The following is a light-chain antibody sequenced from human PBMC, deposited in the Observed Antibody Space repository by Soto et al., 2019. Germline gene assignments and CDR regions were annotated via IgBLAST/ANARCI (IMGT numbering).Light chain of an antibody. Sequence: QSVLTQAASVSGSPGQSITISCTGTSSDIGGYNFVSWYQQHPGRAPKLMIYEVSNRPSGVSDRFSGSKSGNTASLTISGLQADDEGDYYCSSFRSGTTLFGTGTKVTVL. CDR1: SSDIGGYNF. J-gene: IGLJ1*01. V-gene: IGLV2-14*01. CDR2: EVS. CDR3: SSFRSGTTL.